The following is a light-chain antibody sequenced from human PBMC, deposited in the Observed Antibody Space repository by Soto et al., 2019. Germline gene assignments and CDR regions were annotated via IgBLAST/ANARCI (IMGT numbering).Light chain of an antibody. CDR1: QSLNTR. V-gene: IGKV1-5*01. CDR2: DAS. J-gene: IGKJ1*01. CDR3: QQYNSYSLSWT. Sequence: DIQLTQSPSTLSASVGDRVTLTCRASQSLNTRLAWYQQRPGKAPKLLIYDASTLESGVPSRFSGGGSGTEFTLTINNLQPDDLATYICQQYNSYSLSWTFGQGTKVDI.